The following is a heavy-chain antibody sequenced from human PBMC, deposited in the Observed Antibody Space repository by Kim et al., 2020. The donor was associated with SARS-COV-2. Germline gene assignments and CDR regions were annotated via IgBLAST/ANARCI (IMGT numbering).Heavy chain of an antibody. D-gene: IGHD3-16*01. J-gene: IGHJ6*02. Sequence: ASVKVSCKASGYSFSDYFFNWVRQAPGHGLEWMGYIKPNGGVTFYAQKFQGRVTLTSDRSISTVYMEMNGLTSEDAGVYYCARVGITLDVWGQGTTLTVS. CDR2: IKPNGGVT. CDR1: GYSFSDYF. CDR3: ARVGITLDV. V-gene: IGHV1-2*02.